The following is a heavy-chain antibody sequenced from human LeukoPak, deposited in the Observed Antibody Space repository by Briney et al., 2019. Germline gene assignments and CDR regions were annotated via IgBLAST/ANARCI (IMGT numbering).Heavy chain of an antibody. CDR1: GYTFTSYA. V-gene: IGHV1-8*01. Sequence: GASVKVSCKASGYTFTSYAINWVRQATGQGLECMGWMNPNSGNTGYAQKFQGRVTMTRNTSISTAYMELSSLRSEDTAVYYCARGYRAPTVHYNYYTDVWGKGTTVTVSS. D-gene: IGHD1-14*01. CDR2: MNPNSGNT. J-gene: IGHJ6*03. CDR3: ARGYRAPTVHYNYYTDV.